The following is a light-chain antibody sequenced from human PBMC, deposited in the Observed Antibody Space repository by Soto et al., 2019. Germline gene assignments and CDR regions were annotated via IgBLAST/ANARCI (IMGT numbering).Light chain of an antibody. J-gene: IGKJ4*01. CDR1: QSVSSY. CDR2: DAS. CDR3: QQRSNWPRLT. V-gene: IGKV3-11*01. Sequence: EIVLTQSPATLSLSPGERATLSCRASQSVSSYLAWYQQKPGQAPRLRIYDASNRATGIPARFSGSGSGTDFTLTISSLEPEDFAVYYCQQRSNWPRLTFGGGTKVDIK.